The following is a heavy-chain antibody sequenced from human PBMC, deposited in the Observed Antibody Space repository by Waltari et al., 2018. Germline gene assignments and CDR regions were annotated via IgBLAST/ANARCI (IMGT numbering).Heavy chain of an antibody. CDR2: IYHSGST. V-gene: IGHV4-38-2*02. J-gene: IGHJ4*02. CDR1: GYSISSGYY. D-gene: IGHD1-26*01. Sequence: QGQLQESGPGLVKPSETRSLTCTVSGYSISSGYYWGWFRQPPGKGLEWIGSIYHSGSTYYNPSLPTRVTISVETSKKPFSLKLSSVTAADTAVYYCASVVGATHVYWGPGTLVTVSS. CDR3: ASVVGATHVY.